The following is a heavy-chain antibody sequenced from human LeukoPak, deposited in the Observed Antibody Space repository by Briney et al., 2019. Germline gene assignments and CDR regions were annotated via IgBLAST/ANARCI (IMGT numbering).Heavy chain of an antibody. CDR1: GGSISSSSYY. V-gene: IGHV4-39*07. J-gene: IGHJ4*02. CDR3: ARVLGGATVCDY. Sequence: PSETLSLTCTVSGGSISSSSYYWGWIRQPPGKGLEWIGSIYYSGSTYYNPSLKSRVTISVDTSRNQFSLKLSSVTAADTAVYYCARVLGGATVCDYWGQGTLVTVSS. D-gene: IGHD1-26*01. CDR2: IYYSGST.